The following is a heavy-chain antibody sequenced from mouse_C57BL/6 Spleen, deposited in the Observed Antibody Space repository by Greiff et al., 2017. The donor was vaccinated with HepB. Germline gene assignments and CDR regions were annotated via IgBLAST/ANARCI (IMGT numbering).Heavy chain of an antibody. V-gene: IGHV1-52*01. J-gene: IGHJ2*01. Sequence: QVQLKQPGAELVRPGSSVKLSCKASGYTFTSYWMHWVKQRPIQGLEWIGNIDPSDSETHYNQKFKDKATLTVDKASSTAYMQLSSLTSEDSAVYYCVKGTGTDYWGQGTTLTVSS. CDR1: GYTFTSYW. D-gene: IGHD4-1*01. CDR3: VKGTGTDY. CDR2: IDPSDSET.